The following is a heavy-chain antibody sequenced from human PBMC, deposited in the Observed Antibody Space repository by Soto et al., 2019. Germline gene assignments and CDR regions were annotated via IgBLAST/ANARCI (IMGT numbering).Heavy chain of an antibody. V-gene: IGHV1-18*01. CDR2: ISAYSGNT. CDR1: GYTFTSYG. Sequence: ASVKVSCKASGYTFTSYGISWVRQAPGQGLERMGWISAYSGNTNYAQKRQGRVTMTTDTSTSTAYMELRSLRSDDTAVYYCARDDYGAVYYYYGMDVWGQGTTVTVSS. CDR3: ARDDYGAVYYYYGMDV. D-gene: IGHD4-17*01. J-gene: IGHJ6*02.